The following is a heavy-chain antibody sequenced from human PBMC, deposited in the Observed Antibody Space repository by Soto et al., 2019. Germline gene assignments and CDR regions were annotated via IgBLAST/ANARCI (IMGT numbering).Heavy chain of an antibody. CDR3: ARLAYSSSFAFDI. D-gene: IGHD6-6*01. CDR1: GFTVSSNY. J-gene: IGHJ3*02. Sequence: EVQLVETGGGLIQPGGSLRLSCAASGFTVSSNYMSWVRQAPGKGLEWVSVIYSGGSTYYADSVKGRFTISRDNSKNTLYLQMNSMRAKETAVYYCARLAYSSSFAFDIWGQGTMVTVSS. CDR2: IYSGGST. V-gene: IGHV3-53*02.